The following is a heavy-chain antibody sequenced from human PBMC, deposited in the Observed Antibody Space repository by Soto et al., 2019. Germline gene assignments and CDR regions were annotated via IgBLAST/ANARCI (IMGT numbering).Heavy chain of an antibody. J-gene: IGHJ4*02. CDR1: GYTFTGYY. CDR3: ARGLFGQQWLVGFDT. D-gene: IGHD6-19*01. V-gene: IGHV1-69*13. Sequence: SVKVSCKASGYTFTGYYMHWVRQAPGQGLEWMGGTIPMFATAQYAQKLQGRVTITADESTSTVYMDLTSLTSDDTAVYYCARGLFGQQWLVGFDTWGQGTLVTVSS. CDR2: TIPMFATA.